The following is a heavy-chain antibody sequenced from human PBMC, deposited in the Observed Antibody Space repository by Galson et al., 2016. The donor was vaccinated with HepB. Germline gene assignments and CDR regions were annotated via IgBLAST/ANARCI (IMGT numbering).Heavy chain of an antibody. CDR1: GGSFSGYY. V-gene: IGHV4-34*01. D-gene: IGHD2-15*01. CDR3: ARGRGRTYYFDY. Sequence: SETLSLTCAVYGGSFSGYYWSWIRQPPGKGLEWIGEINHSGSTNYNPSLKSRVTISVDTSKNQFSLKLSSVTAADTAVYYCARGRGRTYYFDYCGQGTLITVSS. J-gene: IGHJ4*02. CDR2: INHSGST.